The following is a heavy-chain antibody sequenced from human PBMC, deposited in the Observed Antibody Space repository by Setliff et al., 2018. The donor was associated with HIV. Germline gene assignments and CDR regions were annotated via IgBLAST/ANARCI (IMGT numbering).Heavy chain of an antibody. Sequence: PGESLRLSCAASGFTFSSYAMSWVRQAPGKGLEWVSAISGSGGSTYYADSVKGRFTISRDNSKNTLYLQMNSLRAEDTAVYYCATLHLIYYYGMDVWGQGTTVTVSS. CDR3: ATLHLIYYYGMDV. CDR1: GFTFSSYA. V-gene: IGHV3-23*01. CDR2: ISGSGGST. D-gene: IGHD2-21*01. J-gene: IGHJ6*02.